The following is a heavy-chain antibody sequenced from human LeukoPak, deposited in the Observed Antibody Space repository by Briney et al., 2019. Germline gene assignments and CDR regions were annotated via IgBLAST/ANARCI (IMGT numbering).Heavy chain of an antibody. D-gene: IGHD3-9*01. CDR1: GYSISSGYY. CDR2: IYHSGST. Sequence: SETLSLTCTVSGYSISSGYYWGWIRQPPGKGLEWIGSIYHSGSTYYNPSLKSRVTISVDTSKNQFSLKLSSVTAADTAVYYCARDQAVLRYFDWLAHSYNWFDPWGQGTLVTVSS. J-gene: IGHJ5*02. CDR3: ARDQAVLRYFDWLAHSYNWFDP. V-gene: IGHV4-38-2*02.